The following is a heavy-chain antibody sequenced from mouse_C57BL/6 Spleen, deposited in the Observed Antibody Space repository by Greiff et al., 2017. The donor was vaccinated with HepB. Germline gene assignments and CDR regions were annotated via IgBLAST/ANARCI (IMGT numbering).Heavy chain of an antibody. D-gene: IGHD2-12*01. CDR2: INPNNGGT. CDR1: GYTFTDYY. CDR3: ARELPGGYFDV. Sequence: EVQLQQSGPELVKPGASVKISCKASGYTFTDYYMNWVKQSHGKSLEWIGDINPNNGGTSYNQKFKGKATLTVDKSSSTAYMELRSLTSEDSAVYYCARELPGGYFDVWGTGTTVTVSS. V-gene: IGHV1-26*01. J-gene: IGHJ1*03.